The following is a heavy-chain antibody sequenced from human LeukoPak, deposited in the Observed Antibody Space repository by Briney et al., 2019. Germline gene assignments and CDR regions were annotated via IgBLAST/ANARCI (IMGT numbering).Heavy chain of an antibody. CDR3: AREAGSYDSSGYYSLYYSFDY. V-gene: IGHV4-61*09. J-gene: IGHJ4*02. D-gene: IGHD3-22*01. Sequence: TSETLSLTCTVSGDSINSGNNYWSWIRQPAGKGPEWIGHIYSSGTTNYNPSLKSRVTMSVDTSKNQFSLKLTSVTAADTAVYYCAREAGSYDSSGYYSLYYSFDYWGQGTLVTVSS. CDR1: GDSINSGNNY. CDR2: IYSSGTT.